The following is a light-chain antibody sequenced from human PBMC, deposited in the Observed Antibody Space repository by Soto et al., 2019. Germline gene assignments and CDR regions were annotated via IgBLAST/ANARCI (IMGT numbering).Light chain of an antibody. Sequence: QSVLTQPPSASGTPGQTVTISCSGDWYNIGKNLGYWYQQFPGTALKLLIYMTNQRPSGVPDRFSGSKSGSSASLAVSGLRSEDEAVYYCAAWDGSLRAWVFGGGTKLTVL. CDR2: MTN. V-gene: IGLV1-47*01. J-gene: IGLJ3*02. CDR3: AAWDGSLRAWV. CDR1: WYNIGKNL.